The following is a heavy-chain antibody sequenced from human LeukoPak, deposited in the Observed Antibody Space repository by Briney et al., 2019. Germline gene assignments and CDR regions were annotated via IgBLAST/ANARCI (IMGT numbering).Heavy chain of an antibody. J-gene: IGHJ5*02. D-gene: IGHD3-16*01. CDR2: IKQDGSEK. V-gene: IGHV3-7*01. Sequence: GGSLRLSCAASGFTFSSYWMSWVRQAPGKGLEWVANIKQDGSEKYYVDSVEGRFTISRDNAKNSLYLQMNSLRAEDTAVYYCTRDFTERGDWFDPWGQGTLVTVSS. CDR1: GFTFSSYW. CDR3: TRDFTERGDWFDP.